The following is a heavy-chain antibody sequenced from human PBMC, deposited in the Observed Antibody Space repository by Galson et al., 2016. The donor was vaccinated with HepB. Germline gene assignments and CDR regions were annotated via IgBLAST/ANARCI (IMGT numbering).Heavy chain of an antibody. CDR2: VSFGGKNS. D-gene: IGHD3-22*01. Sequence: SLRLSCAASGFTFSSYAMHWVRQAPGKGLEWVAVVSFGGKNSQYADSVKGRFTISRDNSKNTLYLQMNSLRAEDTAVYYCAKVTTMIAVYYYAMDVWGQGTTVTVSS. J-gene: IGHJ6*02. CDR1: GFTFSSYA. V-gene: IGHV3-30-3*02. CDR3: AKVTTMIAVYYYAMDV.